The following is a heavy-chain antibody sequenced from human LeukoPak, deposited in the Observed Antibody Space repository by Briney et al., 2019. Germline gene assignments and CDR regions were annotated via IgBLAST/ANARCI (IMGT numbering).Heavy chain of an antibody. V-gene: IGHV1-69*13. CDR2: IIPIFGTA. CDR1: GGTFSSYA. CDR3: ARGGAVLNYSSGWLGY. D-gene: IGHD6-19*01. Sequence: GASVKVSCKASGGTFSSYAISWVRQAPGQGLEWMGGIIPIFGTANYAQKFQGRVTITADESTSTAYMELSSLRSEDTAVYYCARGGAVLNYSSGWLGYWGQGTLVTVSS. J-gene: IGHJ4*02.